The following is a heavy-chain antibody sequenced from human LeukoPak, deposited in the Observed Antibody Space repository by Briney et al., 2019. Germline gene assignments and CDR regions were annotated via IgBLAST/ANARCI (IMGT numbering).Heavy chain of an antibody. CDR2: IRYDGNDE. D-gene: IGHD3-10*01. V-gene: IGHV3-30*02. CDR3: AKDLMRDRWFGES. Sequence: PGGSLRLSCAASGFTFSYYGMHWVRQAPGKGLEWVAFIRYDGNDEFYADSVKGRFTISRDTSRNTLYLQMNSLRTDDTAVYYCAKDLMRDRWFGESWGQGTLVTVSS. CDR1: GFTFSYYG. J-gene: IGHJ5*02.